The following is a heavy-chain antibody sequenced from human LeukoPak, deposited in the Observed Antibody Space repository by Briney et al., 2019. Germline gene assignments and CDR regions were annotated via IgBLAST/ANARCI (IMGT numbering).Heavy chain of an antibody. CDR3: ARVFHRDCSSTSCPGDY. V-gene: IGHV3-74*01. J-gene: IGHJ4*02. CDR1: GFSFSGHW. Sequence: PGGSLRLSCTASGFSFSGHWMHWARQLPGKGLVWVSRISPTGSTTSYADSVKGRFTVSRDNAKNTLYLQVNNLRAEDTAVYYCARVFHRDCSSTSCPGDYWGQGTLVTVSS. CDR2: ISPTGSTT. D-gene: IGHD2-2*01.